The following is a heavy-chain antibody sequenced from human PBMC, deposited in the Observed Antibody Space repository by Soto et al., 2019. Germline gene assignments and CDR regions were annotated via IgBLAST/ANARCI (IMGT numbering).Heavy chain of an antibody. D-gene: IGHD2-15*01. V-gene: IGHV1-2*02. CDR1: GYPFTGYY. J-gene: IGHJ6*02. CDR3: ARPCLRQYCSDPPDYYYGMDV. CDR2: INPNSGGT. Sequence: ASVKVSCKASGYPFTGYYMHWVRQAPGQGLEWMGWINPNSGGTNYAQKFQGRGTMTRDTSISTAYMELRRRRSDDTAVYYCARPCLRQYCSDPPDYYYGMDVWGQGTTVTVSS.